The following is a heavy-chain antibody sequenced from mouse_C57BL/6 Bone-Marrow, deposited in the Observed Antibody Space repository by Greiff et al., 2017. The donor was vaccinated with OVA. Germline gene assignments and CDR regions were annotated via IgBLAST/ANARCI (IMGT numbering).Heavy chain of an antibody. V-gene: IGHV1-54*01. CDR2: INPGSGGT. D-gene: IGHD1-1*01. Sequence: QVQLKQSGAELVRPGTSVKVSCKASGYAFTNYLIEWVKQRPGQGLEWIGVINPGSGGTNYNEKFKGKATLTADKSSSTAYMQLSSLTSEDSAVYFCARGGHLDGRGWYFDVWGTGTTVTVSS. CDR3: ARGGHLDGRGWYFDV. CDR1: GYAFTNYL. J-gene: IGHJ1*03.